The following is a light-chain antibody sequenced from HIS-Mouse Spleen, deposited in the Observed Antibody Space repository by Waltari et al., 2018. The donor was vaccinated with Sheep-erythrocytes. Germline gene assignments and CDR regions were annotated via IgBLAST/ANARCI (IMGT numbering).Light chain of an antibody. Sequence: QSALTQPPSASGSPGQSVTISCTGTSSDVGGYNYVSWYQQHPGKAPKLMIYEVIKRPSGVPVRCSGSKSGNTASLTVSGLQAEDEADYYCSSYAGSNNWVFGGGTKLTVL. CDR3: SSYAGSNNWV. CDR2: EVI. V-gene: IGLV2-8*01. J-gene: IGLJ3*02. CDR1: SSDVGGYNY.